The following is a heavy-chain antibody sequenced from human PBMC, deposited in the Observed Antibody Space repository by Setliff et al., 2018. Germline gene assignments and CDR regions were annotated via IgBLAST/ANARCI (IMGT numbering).Heavy chain of an antibody. Sequence: PSETLSLTCAVYGGSFSGYYWSWIRQPPGKRLEWIGEIIHNGSTNYNPSLKSRVTISMDTSKNQFSLKVPSVTAADTAVYYCARSFSRSGKFLLDYWGEGALVTVSS. V-gene: IGHV4-34*12. D-gene: IGHD1-26*01. CDR2: IIHNGST. J-gene: IGHJ4*02. CDR3: ARSFSRSGKFLLDY. CDR1: GGSFSGYY.